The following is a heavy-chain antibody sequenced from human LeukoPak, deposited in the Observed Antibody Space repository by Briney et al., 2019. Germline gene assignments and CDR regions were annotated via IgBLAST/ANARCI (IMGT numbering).Heavy chain of an antibody. CDR2: IYYSGTT. J-gene: IGHJ4*02. CDR1: GGSFSTHY. D-gene: IGHD6-19*01. CDR3: ARHKQGRGSSWYPTLDF. V-gene: IGHV4-59*05. Sequence: SETLSLTCTVSGGSFSTHYWSWVRQPPGKGLEWIGSIYYSGTTSQNPSFKSRLTIAVDTSKNQVSLNLRSVTAVDTAVYYCARHKQGRGSSWYPTLDFWGQGALGTVSS.